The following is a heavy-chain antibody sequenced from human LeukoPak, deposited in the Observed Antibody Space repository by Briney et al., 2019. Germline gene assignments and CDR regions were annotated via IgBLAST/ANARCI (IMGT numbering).Heavy chain of an antibody. V-gene: IGHV3-15*01. D-gene: IGHD1-26*01. CDR2: IKSKTGGGTT. CDR3: TTDAGWELDY. J-gene: IGHJ4*02. CDR1: GFTFSNAW. Sequence: GGSLRLFCAASGFTFSNAWMRWVRQAPGKGLEWVGRIKSKTGGGTTDYAAPVKGRFTISRDDSKNTLYLQMNSLKTEDTAVYYCTTDAGWELDYWGQGTLVTVSS.